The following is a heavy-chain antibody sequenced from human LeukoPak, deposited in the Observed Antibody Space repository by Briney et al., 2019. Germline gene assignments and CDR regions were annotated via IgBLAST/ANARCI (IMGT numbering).Heavy chain of an antibody. CDR3: AKDRTVGASYWYFDL. J-gene: IGHJ2*01. D-gene: IGHD1-26*01. CDR1: GFTFSVYY. CDR2: ISPDATNS. Sequence: GESLRLSCAASGFTFSVYYMFWVRQAPGKGLVWVSNISPDATNSKYADSVKGRFTISRDSSKNTLFLHMNTLRAEDTAIYYCAKDRTVGASYWYFDLWGRGTLVTVSS. V-gene: IGHV3-74*03.